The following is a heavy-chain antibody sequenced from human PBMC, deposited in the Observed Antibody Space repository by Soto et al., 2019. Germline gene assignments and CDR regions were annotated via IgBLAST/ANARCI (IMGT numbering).Heavy chain of an antibody. CDR2: VPYDGSSQ. D-gene: IGHD1-26*01. CDR1: GFTFTACA. Sequence: PGGSLILSCAASGFTFTACAMHWVRQAPGKGLEWVAVVPYDGSSQHYAGSVKGRFTISRDNSKNTLYLQMSSLGPEDTARYYCVSEDSGTYFFKSWGQGTPVTVSS. V-gene: IGHV3-30*04. CDR3: VSEDSGTYFFKS. J-gene: IGHJ4*02.